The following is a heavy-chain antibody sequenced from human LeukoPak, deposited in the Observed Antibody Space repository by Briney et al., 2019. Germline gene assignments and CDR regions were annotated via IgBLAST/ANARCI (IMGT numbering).Heavy chain of an antibody. Sequence: GGSLRLSCAASGFTFGSYAMTWVRQAPGKGLEWVSSISGSGGSTYYADSVKGRFTISRDNSKNTLFLQMNSLRAEDTAVYYCAKEAQGCSITSCYFDSWGQGTLVTVSS. CDR1: GFTFGSYA. D-gene: IGHD2-2*01. CDR3: AKEAQGCSITSCYFDS. V-gene: IGHV3-23*01. J-gene: IGHJ4*02. CDR2: ISGSGGST.